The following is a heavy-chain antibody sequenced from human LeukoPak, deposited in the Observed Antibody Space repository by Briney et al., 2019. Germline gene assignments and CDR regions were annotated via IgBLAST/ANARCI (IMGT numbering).Heavy chain of an antibody. CDR3: AKNKILVATEN. V-gene: IGHV3-53*01. D-gene: IGHD5-12*01. CDR2: IYRGGDT. Sequence: PGGSLRLSCAASGFAISDYYMSWVRQAPGKGLEWVSVIYRGGDTYYADSVKGRFTISRDDSKNTVYLQMNSLRAEDTAFYYCAKNKILVATENWGQGTLVTVS. J-gene: IGHJ4*02. CDR1: GFAISDYY.